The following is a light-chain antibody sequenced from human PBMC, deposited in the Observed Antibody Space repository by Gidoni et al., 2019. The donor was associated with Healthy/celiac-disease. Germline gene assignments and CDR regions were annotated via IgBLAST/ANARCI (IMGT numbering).Light chain of an antibody. CDR2: DVS. Sequence: QSALTQPRPVSGSPGQAVTISCTGTSSYVGGYNYVSWYQQHPGKAPILMIYDVSKRPSGVPDRFSGSKSGNTASLTISGLQAEDEADYYCCSYAGSYTFGFGTGTKVTVL. J-gene: IGLJ1*01. CDR1: SSYVGGYNY. CDR3: CSYAGSYTFG. V-gene: IGLV2-11*01.